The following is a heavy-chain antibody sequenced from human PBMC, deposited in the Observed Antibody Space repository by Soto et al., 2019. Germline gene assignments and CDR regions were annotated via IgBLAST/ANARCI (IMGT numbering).Heavy chain of an antibody. CDR1: GYTFTSYD. J-gene: IGHJ5*01. D-gene: IGHD6-19*01. V-gene: IGHV1-8*01. CDR2: MNPSTGNT. CDR3: ARGRIIVAGGFDP. Sequence: QVQLVQSGAEVKKPGASVKVSCKASGYTFTSYDIIWVRQATGQGLEWMGWMNPSTGNTDSAEKFQARHTMTRNTSISTVYMELSSLTFEDTAVYYCARGRIIVAGGFDPWGQGTLVTVSS.